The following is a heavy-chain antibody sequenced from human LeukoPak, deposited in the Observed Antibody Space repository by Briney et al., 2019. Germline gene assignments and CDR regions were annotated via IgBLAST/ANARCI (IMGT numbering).Heavy chain of an antibody. CDR1: GFTFSDHH. CDR3: ARAPPDSTGSALDY. J-gene: IGHJ4*02. Sequence: GGSLRLSCAASGFTFSDHHMAWIRQAPGKGLEWVSFISSRGDTIYYVDSVKGRFTISRDNAKNSLYLQMNSLRAEDTAVYYCARAPPDSTGSALDYWGQGTLVTVSS. D-gene: IGHD3-22*01. CDR2: ISSRGDTI. V-gene: IGHV3-11*01.